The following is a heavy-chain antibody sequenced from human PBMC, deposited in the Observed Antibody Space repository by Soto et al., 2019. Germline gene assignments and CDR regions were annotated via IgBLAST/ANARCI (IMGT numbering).Heavy chain of an antibody. CDR3: ASSHIACRDFDY. CDR2: IHYSGTT. J-gene: IGHJ4*02. Sequence: SETLSLTCTVSGVSISSGDHYWIWIRQPPGKGLEWIGYIHYSGTTYYNPSLKSRVNVSVNTSKNQFSLKLTSVTAADTAVYYCASSHIACRDFDYWGQGTLVTVSS. CDR1: GVSISSGDHY. D-gene: IGHD6-13*01. V-gene: IGHV4-30-4*01.